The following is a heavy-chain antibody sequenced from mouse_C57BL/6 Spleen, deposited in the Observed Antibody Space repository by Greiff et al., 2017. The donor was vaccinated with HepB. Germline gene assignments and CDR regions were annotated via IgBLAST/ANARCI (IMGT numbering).Heavy chain of an antibody. D-gene: IGHD2-10*02. CDR1: GFTFSSYA. CDR3: TRGRYGNYAMDY. V-gene: IGHV5-9-1*02. Sequence: EVKLVESGAGLVKPGGSLKLSCAASGFTFSSYAMSWVRQTPEKRLEWVAYISSGGDYIYYADTVKGRFTISRDNARNTLYLQMSSLKSEDTAMYYCTRGRYGNYAMDYWGQGTSVTVSS. CDR2: ISSGGDYI. J-gene: IGHJ4*01.